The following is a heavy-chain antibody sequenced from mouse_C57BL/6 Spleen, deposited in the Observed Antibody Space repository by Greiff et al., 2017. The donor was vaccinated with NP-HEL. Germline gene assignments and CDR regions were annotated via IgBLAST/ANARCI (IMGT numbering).Heavy chain of an antibody. CDR3: ARFITTPYYAMDY. CDR2: ISSGSSTI. J-gene: IGHJ4*01. Sequence: EVKLVESGGGLVKPGGSLKLSCAASGFTFSDYGMHWVRQAPEKGLEWVAYISSGSSTIYYADTVKGRFTISRDNAKNTLFLQMTSLRSEDTAMYYCARFITTPYYAMDYWGQGTSVTVSS. CDR1: GFTFSDYG. D-gene: IGHD1-1*01. V-gene: IGHV5-17*01.